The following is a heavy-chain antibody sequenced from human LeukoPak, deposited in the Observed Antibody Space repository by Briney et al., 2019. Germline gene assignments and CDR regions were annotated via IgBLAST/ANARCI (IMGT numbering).Heavy chain of an antibody. V-gene: IGHV4-31*03. J-gene: IGHJ4*02. CDR3: ARNYYDSSGYYHEALFDY. CDR2: IYYSGST. CDR1: GGSISSGGYY. D-gene: IGHD3-22*01. Sequence: RPSETLSLTCTVSGGSISSGGYYWSWIRQHPGKGLEWIGYIYYSGSTYHNPSLKSRVTISVDTSKNQFSLKLSSVTAADTAVYYCARNYYDSSGYYHEALFDYWGQGTLVTVSS.